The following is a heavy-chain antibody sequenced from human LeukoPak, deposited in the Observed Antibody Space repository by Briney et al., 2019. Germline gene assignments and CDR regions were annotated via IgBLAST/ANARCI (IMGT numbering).Heavy chain of an antibody. D-gene: IGHD3-16*01. Sequence: GGSLRLSCAASGFTFSGYSMYWVRQAPDKGLEWLAYILHDGSDEHYADSVKGRFTISRDNFKDTLFLQMNSLRTEDTALYYCVKDGPYWGIMDYWGQGTPVTVSS. CDR1: GFTFSGYS. CDR2: ILHDGSDE. CDR3: VKDGPYWGIMDY. V-gene: IGHV3-30-3*01. J-gene: IGHJ4*02.